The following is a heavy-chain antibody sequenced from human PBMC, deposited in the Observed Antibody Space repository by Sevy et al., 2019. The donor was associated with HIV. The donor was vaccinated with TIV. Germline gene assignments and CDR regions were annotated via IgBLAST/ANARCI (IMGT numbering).Heavy chain of an antibody. CDR3: ASETSYYDSSGYYPLGY. D-gene: IGHD3-22*01. J-gene: IGHJ4*02. CDR2: ISSNGGRT. CDR1: GFNISPYT. Sequence: GGSLRLSCAASGFNISPYTIHWVRQAPGKGLEHVSAISSNGGRTYYADSVKDRLTISRDNSKNTLYLQMGSLRVEDTAVYYCASETSYYDSSGYYPLGYWGQGTLVTVSS. V-gene: IGHV3-64*02.